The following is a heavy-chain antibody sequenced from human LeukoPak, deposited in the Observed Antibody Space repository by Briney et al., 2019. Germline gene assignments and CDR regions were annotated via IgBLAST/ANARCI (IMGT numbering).Heavy chain of an antibody. V-gene: IGHV3-9*01. CDR3: ALNGDSSGSYYQFYFDY. Sequence: GGSLRLSCAASGFTFDDYAMHWVRQAPGKGLEWVSGISWNSGSIGYADSVKGRFTISRDNAKNSLYLQMNSLRAEDTAVYYCALNGDSSGSYYQFYFDYWGQGTLVTVSS. CDR2: ISWNSGSI. CDR1: GFTFDDYA. J-gene: IGHJ4*02. D-gene: IGHD3-22*01.